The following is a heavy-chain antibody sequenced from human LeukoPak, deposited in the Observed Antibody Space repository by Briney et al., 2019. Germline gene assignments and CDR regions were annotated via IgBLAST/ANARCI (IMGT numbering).Heavy chain of an antibody. J-gene: IGHJ6*02. V-gene: IGHV4-59*01. CDR3: ARGGLDYYGMDV. CDR2: IYYSGST. Sequence: PSETLSLTCTVSGGSISSYYWSWIRQPPGKGLEWIGYIYYSGSTNYNPSLKSRVTISVDTSKNQFSLKLSSVTAADTAVYYCARGGLDYYGMDVWGQGTTVTVSS. CDR1: GGSISSYY. D-gene: IGHD3-22*01.